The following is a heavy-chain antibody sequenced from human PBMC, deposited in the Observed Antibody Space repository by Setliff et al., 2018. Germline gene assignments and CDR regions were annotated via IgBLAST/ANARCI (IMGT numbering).Heavy chain of an antibody. D-gene: IGHD1-26*01. J-gene: IGHJ3*02. CDR3: ARDASASDGRNAFDI. Sequence: NPSETLSLTCAAYGGTFSDYYWTWIRQPPGKGLEWIGEINHRGSTNYNPSLKSRATISIDTSKDQFSLKLSSVTAADTAIYYCARDASASDGRNAFDIWGQGTMVTVSS. V-gene: IGHV4-34*01. CDR1: GGTFSDYY. CDR2: INHRGST.